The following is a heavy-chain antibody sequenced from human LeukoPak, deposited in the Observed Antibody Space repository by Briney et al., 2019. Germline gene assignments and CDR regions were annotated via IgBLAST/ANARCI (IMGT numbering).Heavy chain of an antibody. CDR1: GYTFTSYY. CDR2: INPSGGST. J-gene: IGHJ4*02. V-gene: IGHV1-46*01. Sequence: ASVKVSCKASGYTFTSYYMHWVRQAPGQGPEWMGIINPSGGSTSYAQKFQGRVTMTRDTSTSTVYMELSSLRSEDTAVYYCARDSPYYYDSSGYYGAIRYWGQGTLVTVSS. D-gene: IGHD3-22*01. CDR3: ARDSPYYYDSSGYYGAIRY.